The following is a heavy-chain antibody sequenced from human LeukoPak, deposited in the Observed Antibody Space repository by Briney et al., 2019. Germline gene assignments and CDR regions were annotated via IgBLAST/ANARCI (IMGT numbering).Heavy chain of an antibody. Sequence: SETLSLTCIVSGGSITSYYWSWIRQPPGKGLEWIGEINHSGSTNYNPSLKSRVTISVDTSKNQFSLKLSSVTAADTAVYYCARQTRWFDPWGQGTLVTVSS. CDR2: INHSGST. D-gene: IGHD1-7*01. CDR1: GGSITSYY. V-gene: IGHV4-34*01. J-gene: IGHJ5*02. CDR3: ARQTRWFDP.